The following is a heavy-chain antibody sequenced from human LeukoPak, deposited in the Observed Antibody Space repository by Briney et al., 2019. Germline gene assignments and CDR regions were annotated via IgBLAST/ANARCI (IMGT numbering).Heavy chain of an antibody. CDR1: GFTFTRYR. CDR2: IRSRSNEI. J-gene: IGHJ3*02. Sequence: GGSLRLSCTASGFTFTRYRMNWVRQAPGKGLEWVSSIRSRSNEIYYADSVKGRFTISRDNAKNSVFLQINSLRAGDTAVYYCTRDLDLYNDAFDIWGQGTRVIVSS. D-gene: IGHD1-14*01. V-gene: IGHV3-21*01. CDR3: TRDLDLYNDAFDI.